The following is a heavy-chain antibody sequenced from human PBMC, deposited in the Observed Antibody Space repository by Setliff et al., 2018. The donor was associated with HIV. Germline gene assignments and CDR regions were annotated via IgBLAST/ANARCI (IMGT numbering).Heavy chain of an antibody. CDR3: ARDGRWSSGWFDP. D-gene: IGHD2-15*01. V-gene: IGHV4-61*02. CDR1: GGSISSGSYH. J-gene: IGHJ5*02. CDR2: IYTGGST. Sequence: SETLSLTCSVSGGSISSGSYHWSWIRQSAGKGLEWIGRIYTGGSTNYNPSLKSRVTISVDTSKDHFSLNLSSVTAADTAVYYCARDGRWSSGWFDPWGQGILVTVSS.